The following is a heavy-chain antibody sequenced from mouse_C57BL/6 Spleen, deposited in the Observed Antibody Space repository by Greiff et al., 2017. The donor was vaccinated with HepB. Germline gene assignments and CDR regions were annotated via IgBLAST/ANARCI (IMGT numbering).Heavy chain of an antibody. CDR2: ISDGGSYT. J-gene: IGHJ4*01. V-gene: IGHV5-4*01. CDR1: GFTFSSYA. CDR3: ARDGAVMDY. Sequence: EVKLVESGGGLVKPGGSLKLSCAASGFTFSSYAMSWVRQTPEKRLEWVATISDGGSYTYYPDNVKGRFTISRDNAKNNLYLQMSHLKSEDTAMYYCARDGAVMDYWGQGTSVTVSS.